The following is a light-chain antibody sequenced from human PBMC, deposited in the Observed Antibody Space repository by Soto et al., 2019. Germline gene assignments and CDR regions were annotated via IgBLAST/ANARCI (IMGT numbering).Light chain of an antibody. Sequence: QPALNQPASVSRSPGQSVTISCTATSSDVENYKLVSWYQQHPGKAPKLIIYEVTKRPSGVSNRFSGSKSANTASLTISGLQPEDEADYYCCSSVGSYVFGTGTKVTVL. J-gene: IGLJ1*01. CDR3: CSSVGSYV. CDR2: EVT. V-gene: IGLV2-23*02. CDR1: SSDVENYKL.